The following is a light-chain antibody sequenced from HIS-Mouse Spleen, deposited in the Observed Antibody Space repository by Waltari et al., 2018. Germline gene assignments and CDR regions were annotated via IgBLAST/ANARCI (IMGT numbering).Light chain of an antibody. V-gene: IGLV3-21*03. J-gene: IGLJ2*01. CDR1: NIGRKS. CDR3: QVWDSSSDHPNVV. Sequence: SYVLTQPPSVSVAPGKTARITCGGNNIGRKSVHWYQQKPGPAPVLVVYDESDRPSGIPERFSGSNSGNTATLTISRVEAGDEADYYCQVWDSSSDHPNVVFGGGTKLTVL. CDR2: DES.